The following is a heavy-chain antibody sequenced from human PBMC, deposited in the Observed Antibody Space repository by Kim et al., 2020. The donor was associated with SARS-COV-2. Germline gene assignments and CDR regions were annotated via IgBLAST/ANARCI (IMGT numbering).Heavy chain of an antibody. CDR1: GFTFSDYY. V-gene: IGHV3-11*01. J-gene: IGHJ3*02. CDR3: AREDMRCNWNFRCAFDI. Sequence: GGSLRLSCAASGFTFSDYYMSWIRQAPGKGLEWVSYISSSGSTIYYADSVKGRFTISRDNAKNSLYLQMNSLRAEDTAVYYCAREDMRCNWNFRCAFDIWGQGTMVTVSS. D-gene: IGHD1-7*01. CDR2: ISSSGSTI.